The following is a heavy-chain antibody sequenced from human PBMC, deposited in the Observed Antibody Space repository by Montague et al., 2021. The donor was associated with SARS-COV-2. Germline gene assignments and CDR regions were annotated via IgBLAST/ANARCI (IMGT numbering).Heavy chain of an antibody. CDR2: IYYNGST. CDR1: VSWIRGGGCN. J-gene: IGHJ4*02. V-gene: IGHV4-39*01. Sequence: SETLSLTCTILVSWIRGGGCNWRWLSQSQHTGLEGVVCIYYNGSTYYNPSLNSRVTISVDTSKNQFSLKLSSVTAADTAVYYCARMTLLRYFDWLSHGGYFDYWGQGTLVTVSS. D-gene: IGHD3-9*01. CDR3: ARMTLLRYFDWLSHGGYFDY.